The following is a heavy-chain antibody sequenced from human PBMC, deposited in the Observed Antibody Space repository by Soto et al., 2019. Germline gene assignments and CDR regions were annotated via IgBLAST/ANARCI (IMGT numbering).Heavy chain of an antibody. J-gene: IGHJ6*02. CDR1: GGTFSSYA. CDR2: IIPIFGTA. CDR3: ARAHCSYTSCYTAYYYYGMDV. V-gene: IGHV1-69*13. Sequence: ASVKVSCKASGGTFSSYAISWVRQAPGQGLEWMGGIIPIFGTANYAQKFQGRVTITADESTSTAYMELSSLRSEDTAVYYCARAHCSYTSCYTAYYYYGMDVWGQGTTVTVSS. D-gene: IGHD2-2*01.